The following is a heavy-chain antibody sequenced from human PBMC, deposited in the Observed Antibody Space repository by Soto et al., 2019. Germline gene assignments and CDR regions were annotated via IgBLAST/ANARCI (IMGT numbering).Heavy chain of an antibody. Sequence: PGGSLRLSCAASGSTFSSYSMNWVRQAPGKGLEWVSSISSSSSYIYYADSVKGRFTISRDNAKNSLYLQMNSLRAEDTAVYYCARDYRFYYYYYMDVWGKGTTVTVSS. CDR2: ISSSSSYI. CDR1: GSTFSSYS. V-gene: IGHV3-21*01. J-gene: IGHJ6*03. CDR3: ARDYRFYYYYYMDV.